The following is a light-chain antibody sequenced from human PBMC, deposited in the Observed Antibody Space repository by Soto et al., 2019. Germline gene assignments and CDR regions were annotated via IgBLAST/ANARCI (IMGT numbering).Light chain of an antibody. CDR3: KQSYSTPRT. J-gene: IGKJ1*01. V-gene: IGKV1-39*01. CDR1: QSISSY. CDR2: AAY. Sequence: DIQMTQSPSSLSASVGDRVTIICRASQSISSYLNWYQQKPGKAPKFLIYAAYSLQSGVQSRFSGSGSGTDFTLTIRSLQPEDFATYYCKQSYSTPRTFGQGTKVDIK.